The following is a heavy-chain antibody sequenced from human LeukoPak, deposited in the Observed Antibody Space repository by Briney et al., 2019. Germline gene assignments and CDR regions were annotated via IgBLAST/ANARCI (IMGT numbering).Heavy chain of an antibody. CDR2: IYYSGST. D-gene: IGHD2-2*01. CDR3: AGHTSDGPYGMDV. V-gene: IGHV4-59*01. Sequence: SETLSLTCTVSGGSISSYYWSWIRQPPGKGLEWIGYIYYSGSTNYNPSLKSRVTISVDTSKNQFSLKLSSVTAADTAVYYCAGHTSDGPYGMDVWGQGTTVTVSS. CDR1: GGSISSYY. J-gene: IGHJ6*02.